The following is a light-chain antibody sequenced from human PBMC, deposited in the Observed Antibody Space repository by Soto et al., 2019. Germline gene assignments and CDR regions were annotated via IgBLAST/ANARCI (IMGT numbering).Light chain of an antibody. Sequence: LTQPASVSGSPGQSITISCTGTSSDVGLYDYVSWYQQHPGKAPQLMIYAVSNRPSGVSTRFSASKSGNTASLFISGLQAEDEADYYCSSYTSDSSYVFGSGTKVTVL. CDR2: AVS. V-gene: IGLV2-14*01. CDR1: SSDVGLYDY. CDR3: SSYTSDSSYV. J-gene: IGLJ1*01.